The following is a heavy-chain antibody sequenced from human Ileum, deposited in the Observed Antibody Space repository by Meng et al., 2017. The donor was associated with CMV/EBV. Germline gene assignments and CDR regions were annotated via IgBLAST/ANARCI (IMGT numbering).Heavy chain of an antibody. CDR2: MNPNSGNT. Sequence: INWGRQANGQGLEWMACMNPNSGNTGYAQKFQGRVTMTRNTSISTAYMELSSLRSEDTAVYYCARGRATIFGVVIIRSSYYYYGMDVWGQGTTVTVSS. J-gene: IGHJ6*02. CDR3: ARGRATIFGVVIIRSSYYYYGMDV. V-gene: IGHV1-8*01. D-gene: IGHD3-3*01.